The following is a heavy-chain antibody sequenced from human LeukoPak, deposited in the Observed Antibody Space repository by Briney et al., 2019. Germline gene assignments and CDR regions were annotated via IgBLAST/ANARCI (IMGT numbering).Heavy chain of an antibody. J-gene: IGHJ4*02. D-gene: IGHD4-17*01. Sequence: SVKVSCKAPGGTFSSYAISWVRQAPGQGLEWMGGIIPIFGTANYAQKFQGRVTITADESTNTAYMELSSLRSEDTAVYYCARVPYGVDQYYFDYWGQGTLVTVSS. CDR3: ARVPYGVDQYYFDY. CDR1: GGTFSSYA. V-gene: IGHV1-69*13. CDR2: IIPIFGTA.